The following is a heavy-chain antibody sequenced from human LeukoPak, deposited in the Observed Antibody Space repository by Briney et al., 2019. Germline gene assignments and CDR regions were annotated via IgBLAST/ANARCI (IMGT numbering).Heavy chain of an antibody. V-gene: IGHV4-34*01. D-gene: IGHD3-10*01. CDR1: GGSFSGYY. J-gene: IGHJ4*02. CDR3: ARCYYYGSVSYPDY. CDR2: INHSGST. Sequence: SETLSLTCAVYGGSFSGYYWSWIRQPPGKGLEWIGEINHSGSTNYNPSLKSRVTISVDTSKNQFSLKLSSVTAADTAVYYCARCYYYGSVSYPDYWGQGTLVTVSS.